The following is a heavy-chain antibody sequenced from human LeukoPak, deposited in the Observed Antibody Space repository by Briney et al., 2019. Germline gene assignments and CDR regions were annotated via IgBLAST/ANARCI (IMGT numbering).Heavy chain of an antibody. CDR2: IKQDGSEK. CDR3: ARASTTVTTMDFDY. J-gene: IGHJ4*02. D-gene: IGHD4-17*01. Sequence: PGGSLRLSCAASGFTFSSYAMSWVRQAPGKGLEWVANIKQDGSEKYYVDSVKGRFTISRDNAKNSLYLQMNSLRAEDTAVYYCARASTTVTTMDFDYWGQGTLVTVSS. V-gene: IGHV3-7*01. CDR1: GFTFSSYA.